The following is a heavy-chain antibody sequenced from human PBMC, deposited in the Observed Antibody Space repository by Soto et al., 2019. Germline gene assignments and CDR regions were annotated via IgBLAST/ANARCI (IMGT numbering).Heavy chain of an antibody. CDR2: INEEGTIT. J-gene: IGHJ4*02. CDR3: VRDQRYWNEFVDS. D-gene: IGHD1-1*01. Sequence: PGGSLRLSCAASGFTFSGYWMHWVRQVPGKGLVWVSRINEEGTITTYADAVKGRFTISRDNAKSTLYLQMNSLRVDDTAVYYCVRDQRYWNEFVDSWGQGTLVTVSS. V-gene: IGHV3-74*01. CDR1: GFTFSGYW.